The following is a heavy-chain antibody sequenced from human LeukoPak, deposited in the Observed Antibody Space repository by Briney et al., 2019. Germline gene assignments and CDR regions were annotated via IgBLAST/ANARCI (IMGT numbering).Heavy chain of an antibody. CDR1: GGSLSGYY. CDR3: ARGVPLYYYFDL. V-gene: IGHV4-34*01. Sequence: PSETLSLTCAVYGGSLSGYYWSWFRQPPGKGLEWIGEMHYTGATNYSPSLKSRVTISAGTSKNQFSLKVNSVTAADTAVYYCARGVPLYYYFDLWGRGTLVTVSS. CDR2: MHYTGAT. D-gene: IGHD2-2*01. J-gene: IGHJ2*01.